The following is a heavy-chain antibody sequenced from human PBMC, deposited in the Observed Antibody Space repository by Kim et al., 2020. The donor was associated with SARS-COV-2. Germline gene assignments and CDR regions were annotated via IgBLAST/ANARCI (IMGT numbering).Heavy chain of an antibody. CDR1: GFTFSSYG. V-gene: IGHV3-33*05. CDR3: ARWGLIAAAGSFDY. Sequence: GGSLRLSCAASGFTFSSYGMHWVRQAPGKGLEWVAVISYDGSNKYYADSVKGRFTISRDNSKNTLYLQMNSLRAEDTAVYYCARWGLIAAAGSFDYWGQGTLVTVSS. D-gene: IGHD6-13*01. CDR2: ISYDGSNK. J-gene: IGHJ4*02.